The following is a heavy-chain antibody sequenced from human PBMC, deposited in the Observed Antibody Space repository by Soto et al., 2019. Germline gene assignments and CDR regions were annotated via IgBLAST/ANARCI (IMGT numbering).Heavy chain of an antibody. CDR2: IKSKTDGGTT. Sequence: EVQLVESGGGLVKPGGSLRLSCAASGFTFSNAWMNWVRQAPGKGLEWVGRIKSKTDGGTTDYAAPVKGRFTISRDDSKNTLYLQMNSLKTEDTAVYYCTTRAKSSTIEWFDPWGQGTLVTVSS. D-gene: IGHD2-2*01. CDR1: GFTFSNAW. V-gene: IGHV3-15*07. CDR3: TTRAKSSTIEWFDP. J-gene: IGHJ5*02.